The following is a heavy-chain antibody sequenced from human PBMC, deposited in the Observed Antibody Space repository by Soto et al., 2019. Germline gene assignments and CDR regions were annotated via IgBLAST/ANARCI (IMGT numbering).Heavy chain of an antibody. V-gene: IGHV3-23*01. D-gene: IGHD3-10*01. CDR3: AKDRIFMVRGLTNWFDP. CDR1: GFTFSSFA. J-gene: IGHJ5*02. Sequence: DVQLLESGGALVQPGGSLRLSCAASGFTFSSFAMTWVRQAPGKGLEWVSAISGSGGSTYYADSVRGRFTISRDNSQNTLYLQMNSLRAEDTAVYYCAKDRIFMVRGLTNWFDPWGQGTVVTVS. CDR2: ISGSGGST.